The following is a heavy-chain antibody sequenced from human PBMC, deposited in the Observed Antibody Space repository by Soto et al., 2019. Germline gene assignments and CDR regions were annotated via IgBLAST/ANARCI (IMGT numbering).Heavy chain of an antibody. CDR2: ISFDASEK. V-gene: IGHV3-30*04. CDR3: ARDLGGYVHLWDKSNY. J-gene: IGHJ1*01. D-gene: IGHD5-12*01. Sequence: QVQLVESGGGVVQPGASLTLSCAASGCRFSGFGMHWVRQAPGKGLEWVAVISFDASEKFYVDSVKGRFSISRDDSHSKVCLQMNSLRREDTGVYYCARDLGGYVHLWDKSNYWGQGTLVNVS. CDR1: GCRFSGFG.